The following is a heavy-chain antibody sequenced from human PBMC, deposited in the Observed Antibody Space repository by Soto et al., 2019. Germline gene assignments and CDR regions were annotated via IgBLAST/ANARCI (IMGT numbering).Heavy chain of an antibody. CDR2: ISEDGSNK. V-gene: IGHV3-30*18. D-gene: IGHD2-2*01. Sequence: QVQLVESGGGVVQPGRSLRLSCAASGFIFNNYGMHWVRQAPGKGLECVAVISEDGSNKYYAESAKGRFTISRDNYKNTVLLKMTSLRPEDTAVYYCAKDLPPYCSSSRGAYGMDVCGQGTTVTVSS. J-gene: IGHJ6*02. CDR3: AKDLPPYCSSSRGAYGMDV. CDR1: GFIFNNYG.